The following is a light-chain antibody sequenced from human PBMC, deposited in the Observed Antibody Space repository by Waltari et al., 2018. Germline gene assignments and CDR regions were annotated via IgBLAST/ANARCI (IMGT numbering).Light chain of an antibody. CDR3: SSYAGSNLWV. Sequence: QSALTQPPSASGSPGQSVTISFTGTSSDVGGYDYVSWDQQHPDKAPKLMIYEVTKRPAVVPGGFSGSKSGNTASLTVSGLQAEDEADYYCSSYAGSNLWVFGGGTKLTVL. CDR1: SSDVGGYDY. V-gene: IGLV2-8*01. J-gene: IGLJ3*02. CDR2: EVT.